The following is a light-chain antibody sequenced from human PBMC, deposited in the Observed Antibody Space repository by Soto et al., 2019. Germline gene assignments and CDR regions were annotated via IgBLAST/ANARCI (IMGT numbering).Light chain of an antibody. J-gene: IGKJ1*01. Sequence: DIQITQSPSTLSVSLGYRVTITCRASQTIISWLAWYQQKPGKAPKLLIYKASTLKSGVPSRFSGSGSGTEFTLTISSLQPDDFATYYCQHYNSYSEAFGQGTKVDIK. CDR2: KAS. CDR3: QHYNSYSEA. V-gene: IGKV1-5*03. CDR1: QTIISW.